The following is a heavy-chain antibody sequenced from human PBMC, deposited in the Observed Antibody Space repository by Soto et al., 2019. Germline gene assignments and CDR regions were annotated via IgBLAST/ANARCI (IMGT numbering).Heavy chain of an antibody. V-gene: IGHV4-31*03. CDR3: ARSVFP. J-gene: IGHJ5*02. Sequence: QVQLQESGPGLVKPSQTLSLTCTVSGGSISSGGYYWNGLRQHPGKGLERFGYIYYSGSTYNNPSLKSRVSMSVDTSKNQFSLKLSSVTAADTAVYYCARSVFPWGQGTLVTVSS. CDR2: IYYSGST. CDR1: GGSISSGGYY.